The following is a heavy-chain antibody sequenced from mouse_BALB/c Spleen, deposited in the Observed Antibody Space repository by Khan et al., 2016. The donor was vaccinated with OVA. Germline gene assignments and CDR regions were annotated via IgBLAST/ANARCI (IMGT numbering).Heavy chain of an antibody. CDR3: ARGRAY. Sequence: EVQLQESGPGLVKPSQSLSLTCTVTGYSITSDYAWNWIRQFPGNKLEWMGYITYSGSTSYIPSLKSRTSITRDTSKNQFYLQLNSVTSEDTATYYCARGRAYWGQGTLVTVSA. D-gene: IGHD3-3*01. J-gene: IGHJ3*01. CDR1: GYSITSDYA. V-gene: IGHV3-2*02. CDR2: ITYSGST.